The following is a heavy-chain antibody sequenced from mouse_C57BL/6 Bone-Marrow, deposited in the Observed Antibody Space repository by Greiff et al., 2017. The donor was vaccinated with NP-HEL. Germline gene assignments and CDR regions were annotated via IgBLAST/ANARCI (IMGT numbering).Heavy chain of an antibody. CDR1: GYTFTSYW. D-gene: IGHD2-10*01. CDR3: ASAYYLDY. Sequence: QVQLQQPGAELVKPGASVKLSCKASGYTFTSYWMHWVKQRPGRGLEWIGRIDPNRGGTKYNEKFKSKATLTVDKPSSPTYMQRSSLTSEDSAVYYCASAYYLDYWGQGTSVTVSS. J-gene: IGHJ4*01. V-gene: IGHV1-72*01. CDR2: IDPNRGGT.